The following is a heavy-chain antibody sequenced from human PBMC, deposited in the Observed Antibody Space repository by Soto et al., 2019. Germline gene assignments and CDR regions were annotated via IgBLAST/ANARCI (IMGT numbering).Heavy chain of an antibody. D-gene: IGHD2-2*01. J-gene: IGHJ5*02. CDR3: ARESIVVVPAAMQRPISWFDP. V-gene: IGHV3-21*01. CDR1: GFTFSSYA. CDR2: ISSSSSYI. Sequence: PGGSLRLSCAASGFTFSSYAMSWVRQAPGKGLEWVSSISSSSSYIYYADSVKGRFTISRHNAKNSLYLQMNSLRAEDTAVYYCARESIVVVPAAMQRPISWFDPWGQGTLVTVSS.